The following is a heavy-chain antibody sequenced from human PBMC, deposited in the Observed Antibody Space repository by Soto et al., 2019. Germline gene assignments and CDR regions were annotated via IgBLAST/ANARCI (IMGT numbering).Heavy chain of an antibody. CDR3: AGRCDSTTCLGHFDY. D-gene: IGHD2-2*01. J-gene: IGHJ4*02. CDR1: GGTFNNYV. CDR2: ILPIFATA. V-gene: IGHV1-69*06. Sequence: QVQLVQSGAEVKKPGSSVKVSCKASGGTFNNYVVNWVRQAPGQGLEWMGGILPIFATANYAQKFHGRVTITADKSTSTAYMELTSLRSEDTAVYYCAGRCDSTTCLGHFDYWGQGTLVTVAS.